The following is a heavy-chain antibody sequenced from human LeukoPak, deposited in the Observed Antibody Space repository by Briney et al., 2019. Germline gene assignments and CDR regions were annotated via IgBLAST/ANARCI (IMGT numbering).Heavy chain of an antibody. V-gene: IGHV4-4*08. CDR2: IYTSGRI. D-gene: IGHD3-16*02. Sequence: PSETLSLTCTVSGGSINNYYWSWIRQPPGKGLEWIGNIYTSGRINNNPSLKSRVTISVDTSKNQFSLQLNSVTPEDTAVYYCARNVRLGSGELSFAPFKNWFDPWGQGTLVTVSS. J-gene: IGHJ5*02. CDR1: GGSINNYY. CDR3: ARNVRLGSGELSFAPFKNWFDP.